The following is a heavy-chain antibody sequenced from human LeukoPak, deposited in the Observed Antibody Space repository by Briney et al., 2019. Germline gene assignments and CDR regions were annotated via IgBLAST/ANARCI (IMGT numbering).Heavy chain of an antibody. CDR2: INHSGST. Sequence: PSETLFLTCAVYGGSFSGYYWSWIRQPPGKGLEWIGEINHSGSTNYNPSLKSRVTISVDTSKNQFSLKLSSVTAADTAVYYCARDGYNPPLDYWGQGTLVTVSS. J-gene: IGHJ4*02. CDR1: GGSFSGYY. CDR3: ARDGYNPPLDY. D-gene: IGHD5-24*01. V-gene: IGHV4-34*01.